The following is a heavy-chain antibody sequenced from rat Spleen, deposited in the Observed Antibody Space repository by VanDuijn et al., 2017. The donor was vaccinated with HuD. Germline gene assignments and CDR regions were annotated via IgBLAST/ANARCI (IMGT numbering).Heavy chain of an antibody. CDR1: GFTFSNYY. D-gene: IGHD1-2*01. J-gene: IGHJ2*01. CDR3: TTLGDYSSYIFDY. Sequence: EVQLVESGGGLVQPGRSLKLSCAASGFTFSNYYMAWVRQAPTKGLEWVAYISTGGGSTYYRDSVKGRFTISRDNAKSTLYLQMDSLRSEDTATYYCTTLGDYSSYIFDYWGQGVKVTVSS. V-gene: IGHV5-27*01. CDR2: ISTGGGST.